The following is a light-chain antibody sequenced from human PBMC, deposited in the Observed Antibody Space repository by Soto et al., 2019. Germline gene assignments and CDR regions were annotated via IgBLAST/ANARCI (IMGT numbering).Light chain of an antibody. J-gene: IGKJ1*01. CDR3: QQYGSSLVA. CDR2: GAS. V-gene: IGKV3-20*01. CDR1: QSVSSSY. Sequence: EIVLTQSPGTLSLSPGERATLSCRASQSVSSSYLAWYQQKPGQAPRLLIYGASSRATGIPDRFSGSGSGTDFTLNISRLEPEDFAVYYCQQYGSSLVAFGQGTKVEIK.